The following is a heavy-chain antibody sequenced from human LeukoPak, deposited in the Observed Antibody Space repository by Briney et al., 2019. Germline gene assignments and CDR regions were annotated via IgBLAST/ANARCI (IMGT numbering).Heavy chain of an antibody. J-gene: IGHJ4*02. CDR1: GFTFSNHG. D-gene: IGHD3-10*01. CDR3: AKDDAWLRFGE. V-gene: IGHV3-23*01. CDR2: ISPSGDIT. Sequence: PGGTLRLSCEASGFTFSNHGMNWVRQAPGKGLEWVSGISPSGDITYYADSVRGRFTISRDNSKNTLYLEVISLTAEDTAVYYCAKDDAWLRFGEWSQGTLVTVSS.